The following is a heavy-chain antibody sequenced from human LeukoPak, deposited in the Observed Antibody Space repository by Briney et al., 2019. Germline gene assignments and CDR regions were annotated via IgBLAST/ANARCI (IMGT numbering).Heavy chain of an antibody. CDR2: VYSSGST. Sequence: SETLSLTCTVSGGSISHYYWSWIRQPPGKVLEWIGYVYSSGSTNYNTSLKSRVSISVDTSKNQFSLKLSSVTAADTAVYYCARHISGYYGSSPIFDYWGQGTLVTVSS. J-gene: IGHJ4*02. CDR3: ARHISGYYGSSPIFDY. V-gene: IGHV4-59*01. CDR1: GGSISHYY. D-gene: IGHD3-22*01.